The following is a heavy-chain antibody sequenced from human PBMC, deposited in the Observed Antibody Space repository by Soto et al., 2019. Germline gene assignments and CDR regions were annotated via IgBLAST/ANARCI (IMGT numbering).Heavy chain of an antibody. CDR3: AREGASGFGMDV. Sequence: SETLSLTCTVSGGSIRSYYWSWIRQPAGKPLEWIGRIHTSGSTNYNPSLKSRVTMSVDTSKNQFSLTLSSVTAADTAVYYCAREGASGFGMDVWGQGTTVTVSS. CDR1: GGSIRSYY. CDR2: IHTSGST. D-gene: IGHD1-26*01. V-gene: IGHV4-4*07. J-gene: IGHJ6*02.